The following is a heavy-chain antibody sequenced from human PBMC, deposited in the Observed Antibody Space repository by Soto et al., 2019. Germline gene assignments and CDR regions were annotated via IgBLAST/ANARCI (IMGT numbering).Heavy chain of an antibody. Sequence: EVQLVESGGGLVQPGGSLRLSCAASGFTFSDHYMDWVRQAPGKGLEWVGRTRDKAHSYSTEYAASVKGRFTISRDDSKNSLFLQMHRLKTEDTAVYYCARVNYYGSGRQHNMDVWGQGTTVTVSS. CDR1: GFTFSDHY. CDR3: ARVNYYGSGRQHNMDV. CDR2: TRDKAHSYST. J-gene: IGHJ6*02. D-gene: IGHD3-10*01. V-gene: IGHV3-72*01.